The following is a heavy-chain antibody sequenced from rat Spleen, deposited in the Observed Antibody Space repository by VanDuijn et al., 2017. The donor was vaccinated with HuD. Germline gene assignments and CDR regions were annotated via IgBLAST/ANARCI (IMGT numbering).Heavy chain of an antibody. D-gene: IGHD4-3*01. CDR2: ISTGGGNT. CDR3: ARHGSGYGVMDA. Sequence: EVKLVESGGGLVQPGRSLKLSCAASGFTFSNYYMAWVRQAPPKGLEWVAYISTGGGNTYYRDSVKGRFTISRDNAKSTLYLQMDSLRSEDTATYYCARHGSGYGVMDAWGQGASVTVSS. J-gene: IGHJ4*01. CDR1: GFTFSNYY. V-gene: IGHV5-25*01.